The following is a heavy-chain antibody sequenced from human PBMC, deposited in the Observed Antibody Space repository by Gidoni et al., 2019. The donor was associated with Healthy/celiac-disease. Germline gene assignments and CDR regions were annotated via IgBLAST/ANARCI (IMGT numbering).Heavy chain of an antibody. Sequence: QLQLQESGPGLVKPSATLSLTCTVPGGSISSSSSYWGWIRQPPGKGLEWIGSIYYSGSTYYNPSLKSRVTISVDTSKNQFSLKLSSVTAADTAVYYCARLWIFGVVITTFDYWGQGTLVTVSS. CDR1: GGSISSSSSY. D-gene: IGHD3-3*01. CDR2: IYYSGST. CDR3: ARLWIFGVVITTFDY. V-gene: IGHV4-39*01. J-gene: IGHJ4*02.